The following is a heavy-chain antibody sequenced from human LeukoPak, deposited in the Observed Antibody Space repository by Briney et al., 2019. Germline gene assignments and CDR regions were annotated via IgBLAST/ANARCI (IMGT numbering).Heavy chain of an antibody. V-gene: IGHV3-23*01. CDR3: AKGTYDSRGHFDY. J-gene: IGHJ4*02. CDR2: ISGSGTNT. CDR1: GFTFSSYA. D-gene: IGHD3-22*01. Sequence: GGSLRLSCAASGFTFSSYAMTWVRQAPGKGLEWISGISGSGTNTYYADSVKGRFTISRDNSKNTLYLQMNSLRAEDTAAYYCAKGTYDSRGHFDYWGQGTLVSVSS.